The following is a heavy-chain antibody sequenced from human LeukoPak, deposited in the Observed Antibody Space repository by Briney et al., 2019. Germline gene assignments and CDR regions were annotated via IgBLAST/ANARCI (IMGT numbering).Heavy chain of an antibody. Sequence: ASVKVSCKASGYTFTGYYMDWVRQAPGQGLEWMGWINPNSGGTNYAQKFQGRVTMTRDTSISTAYMELSRLRSDDTAVYYCARDWLGSGSYRDYYYYGMDVWGQGTTVTVSS. V-gene: IGHV1-2*02. CDR2: INPNSGGT. J-gene: IGHJ6*02. CDR1: GYTFTGYY. D-gene: IGHD1-26*01. CDR3: ARDWLGSGSYRDYYYYGMDV.